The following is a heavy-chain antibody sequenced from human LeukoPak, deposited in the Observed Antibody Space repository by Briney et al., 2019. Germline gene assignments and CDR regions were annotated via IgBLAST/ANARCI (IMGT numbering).Heavy chain of an antibody. Sequence: GGSLRLSCATSGFTFSSATMMWVRQAPGKGLEFVSGVGPSGGTGTYADSVKGRFTISRDNSNNTLYLQMNSLRVEDTAVYYCAKDPNWDRGSWGQGTLVTVSS. CDR2: VGPSGGTG. CDR1: GFTFSSAT. CDR3: AKDPNWDRGS. V-gene: IGHV3-23*01. J-gene: IGHJ5*02. D-gene: IGHD7-27*01.